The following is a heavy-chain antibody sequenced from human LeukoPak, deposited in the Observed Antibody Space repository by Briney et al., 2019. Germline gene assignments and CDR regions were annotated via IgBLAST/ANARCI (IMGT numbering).Heavy chain of an antibody. CDR3: ARHTYYYGSGSYYFDY. CDR2: INHSGST. Sequence: SETLSLTCAVYGGSFSGYYWSWIRQPPGKGLEWIGVINHSGSTNYNPSLKSRVTISVDTSKNQFSLKLSSVTAADTAVYYCARHTYYYGSGSYYFDYWGQGTLVTVSS. J-gene: IGHJ4*02. CDR1: GGSFSGYY. D-gene: IGHD3-10*01. V-gene: IGHV4-34*01.